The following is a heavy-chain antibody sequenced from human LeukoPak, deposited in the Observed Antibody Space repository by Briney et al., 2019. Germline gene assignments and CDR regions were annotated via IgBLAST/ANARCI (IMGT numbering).Heavy chain of an antibody. Sequence: GASVKVSCKASGYTFTGYYMHWVRQAPGQGLEWMGWINPNSGGTNYAQKFQGRVTMTRDTSISTAYMELSRLRSDDTAVYYCARLVESDYGDNEDYWGQGALVTVSS. J-gene: IGHJ4*02. CDR2: INPNSGGT. V-gene: IGHV1-2*02. CDR3: ARLVESDYGDNEDY. D-gene: IGHD4/OR15-4a*01. CDR1: GYTFTGYY.